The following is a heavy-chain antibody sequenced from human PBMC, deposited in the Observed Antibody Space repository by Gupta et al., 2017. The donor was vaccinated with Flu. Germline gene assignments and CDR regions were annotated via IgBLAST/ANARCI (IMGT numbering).Heavy chain of an antibody. D-gene: IGHD7-27*01. CDR2: IYYSGRT. Sequence: QVQLQASGPGLVKPSQTLSLTCTASGGSISCGGYYWRWVRQHPGKGLGWIGYIYYSGRTYYNPSLKSRVTISVDTCKNQCSLKLSSVTAADTAVYYCAREGVASRGEYYGMDVWGQGTTVTVSS. V-gene: IGHV4-31*03. J-gene: IGHJ6*02. CDR3: AREGVASRGEYYGMDV. CDR1: GGSISCGGYY.